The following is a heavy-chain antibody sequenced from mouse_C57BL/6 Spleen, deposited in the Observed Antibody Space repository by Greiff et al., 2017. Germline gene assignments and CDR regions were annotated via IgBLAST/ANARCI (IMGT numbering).Heavy chain of an antibody. CDR2: ISSGSSTI. V-gene: IGHV5-17*01. CDR1: GFTFSDYG. Sequence: EVQLQQSGGGLVKPGGSLKLSCAASGFTFSDYGMHWVRQAPEKGLEWVAYISSGSSTIYYADTVKGRFTISRDNAKNTLFLQMTSLRSEDTAMYYCAGSYFDYWGQGTTLTVSS. CDR3: AGSYFDY. J-gene: IGHJ2*01.